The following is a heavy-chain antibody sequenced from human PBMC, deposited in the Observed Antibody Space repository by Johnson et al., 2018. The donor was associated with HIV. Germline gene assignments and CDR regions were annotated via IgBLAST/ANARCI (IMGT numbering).Heavy chain of an antibody. V-gene: IGHV3-64*07. CDR3: ARGEQWSLLGAFDI. D-gene: IGHD6-19*01. Sequence: MLLVESGGGLVQPGRSLRLSCAASGFTFDDYGMHWVRQAPGKGLEYVAAISRYGSSTYYADSVKGRFTISRDDYKNTLFLEMGSLRAEDTAVYYCARGEQWSLLGAFDIRGQGIMVTVSS. CDR1: GFTFDDYG. J-gene: IGHJ3*02. CDR2: ISRYGSST.